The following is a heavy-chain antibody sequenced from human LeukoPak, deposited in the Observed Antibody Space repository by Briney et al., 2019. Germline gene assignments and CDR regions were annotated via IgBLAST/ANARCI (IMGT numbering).Heavy chain of an antibody. CDR1: GYTYTKHW. D-gene: IGHD4-23*01. J-gene: IGHJ3*01. CDR3: ARIRDGGSSHDASDV. Sequence: GESLKISCKASGYTYTKHWITWVRQMPGKGLELMGRIDPSDSYTIYCPAFQGHVTISSDKTIGIAYLQWSSLKASDTAMYYCARIRDGGSSHDASDVWGQGTLVTVSS. V-gene: IGHV5-10-1*01. CDR2: IDPSDSYT.